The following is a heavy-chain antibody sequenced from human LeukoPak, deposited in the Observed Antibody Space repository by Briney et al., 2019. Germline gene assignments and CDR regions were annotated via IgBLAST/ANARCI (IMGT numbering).Heavy chain of an antibody. V-gene: IGHV4-39*07. CDR1: GGSISSSSYY. CDR2: IYYSGNT. J-gene: IGHJ4*02. Sequence: SETLSLTCTVSGGSISSSSYYWGWIRQPPGKGLEWIGSIYYSGNTYYNPSLKSRVTISIDTSKNQFSLKLSSVTAADTAVYYCVRDPSGFSSRFDYWGQGALVTVSS. CDR3: VRDPSGFSSRFDY. D-gene: IGHD3-22*01.